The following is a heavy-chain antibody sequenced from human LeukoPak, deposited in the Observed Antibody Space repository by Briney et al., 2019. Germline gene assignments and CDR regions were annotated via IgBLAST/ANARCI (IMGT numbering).Heavy chain of an antibody. CDR3: ATSGGYYDILTGYYMTFDY. Sequence: SGGSLRLSCAASGFSFSGYSMTWVRQAPGKGLEWVSVIYSGGSTYYADSVKGRFTISRDNSKNTLYLQMNSLRAEDTAVYYCATSGGYYDILTGYYMTFDYWGQGTLVTVSS. V-gene: IGHV3-53*01. J-gene: IGHJ4*02. D-gene: IGHD3-9*01. CDR1: GFSFSGYS. CDR2: IYSGGST.